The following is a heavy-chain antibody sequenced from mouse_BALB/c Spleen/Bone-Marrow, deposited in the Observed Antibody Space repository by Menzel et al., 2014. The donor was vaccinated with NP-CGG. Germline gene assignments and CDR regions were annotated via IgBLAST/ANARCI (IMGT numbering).Heavy chain of an antibody. D-gene: IGHD2-10*02. CDR3: ARDVGYGNYFVY. CDR2: SRNKAKYYTT. J-gene: IGHJ3*01. Sequence: EVQLVESGGGLVQPGDSLRLSCTTSGFTFSDFYMEWVRQPPGKGLEWIATSRNKAKYYTTEYSASVKGRFIVSRGTSQSVLYLQMNALRAEDTAIYYCARDVGYGNYFVYWGQGTLVTVSA. V-gene: IGHV7-1*02. CDR1: GFTFSDFY.